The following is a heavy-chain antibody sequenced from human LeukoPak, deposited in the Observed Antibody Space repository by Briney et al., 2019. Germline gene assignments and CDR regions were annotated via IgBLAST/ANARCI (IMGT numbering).Heavy chain of an antibody. D-gene: IGHD6-6*01. CDR3: ARGSSGAFDI. CDR1: GLPIADFA. Sequence: GGSLRLSCVASGLPIADFAMHWVRQAPGKGLEWVSVIYSGGNTYYADSVKGRFTISRDNSKNTLYLQINSLRTEDTAVYYCARGSSGAFDIWGQGTMVTVSS. J-gene: IGHJ3*02. CDR2: IYSGGNT. V-gene: IGHV3-66*01.